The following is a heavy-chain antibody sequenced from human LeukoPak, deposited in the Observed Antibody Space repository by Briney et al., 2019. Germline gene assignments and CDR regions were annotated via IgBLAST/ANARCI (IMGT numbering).Heavy chain of an antibody. CDR2: IYYSGDT. J-gene: IGHJ4*02. CDR3: ARLDYGDYGGFDY. Sequence: SETLSLTCTVSGGSISSSTYYWGWIRQPPGKGLEWIGTIYYSGDTYYNPSLRGRVIISADTSKNQFSLRLSSLTAADTAVYYCARLDYGDYGGFDYWGQGTLVTVSS. D-gene: IGHD4-17*01. V-gene: IGHV4-39*01. CDR1: GGSISSSTYY.